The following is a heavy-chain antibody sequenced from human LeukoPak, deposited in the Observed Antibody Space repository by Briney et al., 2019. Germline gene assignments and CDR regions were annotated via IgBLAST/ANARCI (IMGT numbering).Heavy chain of an antibody. D-gene: IGHD5-18*01. CDR1: GFTFSSYS. J-gene: IGHJ4*02. V-gene: IGHV3-48*04. Sequence: GGSLRLSCAASGFTFSSYSMNWVRQAPGKGLEWVSYISSSSSTIYYADSVKGRFTISRDNAKNSLYLQMNSLRAEDTAVYYCARPVETATVHNYYFDYWGQGTLVTVSS. CDR2: ISSSSSTI. CDR3: ARPVETATVHNYYFDY.